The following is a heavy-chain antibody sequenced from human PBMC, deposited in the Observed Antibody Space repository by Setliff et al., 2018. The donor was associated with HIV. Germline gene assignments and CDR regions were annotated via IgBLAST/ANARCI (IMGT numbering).Heavy chain of an antibody. V-gene: IGHV4-59*11. D-gene: IGHD3-10*01. CDR1: GGSISSHY. CDR2: IHYSGST. Sequence: SETLSLTCTVSGGSISSHYWSWIRQPPGKGLEWIGSIHYSGSTNYNPSLKSRVTISVDTSKNQFSLKLSSVTAADTALYFCAREAYFFASGTYYFDSWGQGTLVTV. J-gene: IGHJ4*02. CDR3: AREAYFFASGTYYFDS.